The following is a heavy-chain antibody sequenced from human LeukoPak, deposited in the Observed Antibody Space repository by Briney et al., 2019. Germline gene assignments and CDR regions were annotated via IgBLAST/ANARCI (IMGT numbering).Heavy chain of an antibody. Sequence: SVKVSCKASGGTFSSYAISWVRQAPGQVLEWMGGIIPIFGTANYAQKFQGRVTITTDESTSTAYMELSSLRSEDTAVYYCARDSSQGVSGTGPGHYYYYMDVWGKGTTVTVSS. CDR2: IIPIFGTA. J-gene: IGHJ6*03. V-gene: IGHV1-69*05. CDR1: GGTFSSYA. CDR3: ARDSSQGVSGTGPGHYYYYMDV. D-gene: IGHD1-7*01.